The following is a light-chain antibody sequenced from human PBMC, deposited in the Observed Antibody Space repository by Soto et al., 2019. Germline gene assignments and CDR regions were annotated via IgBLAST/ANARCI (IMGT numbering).Light chain of an antibody. J-gene: IGKJ3*01. V-gene: IGKV4-1*01. CDR1: QSLFFTSNNKNY. CDR3: QQSYSTPFT. CDR2: WAS. Sequence: MVMIQSPDSLAVSLGERATINCKSSQSLFFTSNNKNYLAWYQQKPGQPPKLLIYWASTRESGVPDRFSGSGSGTDFTLTISSLQAEDVAVYYCQQSYSTPFTFGPGTKVDI.